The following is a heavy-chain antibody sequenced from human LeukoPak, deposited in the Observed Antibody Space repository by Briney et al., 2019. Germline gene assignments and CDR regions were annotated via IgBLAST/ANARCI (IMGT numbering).Heavy chain of an antibody. J-gene: IGHJ5*02. D-gene: IGHD3-3*01. Sequence: ASVKVSCKVSGYTLTELSMHWVRQAPGKGLEWMGGFDPEDGETIYAQKFQGRVTITADKSTSTAYMELSSLRSEDTAVYYCAPLEINWFDPWGQGTLVTVSS. CDR2: FDPEDGET. CDR1: GYTLTELS. V-gene: IGHV1-24*01. CDR3: APLEINWFDP.